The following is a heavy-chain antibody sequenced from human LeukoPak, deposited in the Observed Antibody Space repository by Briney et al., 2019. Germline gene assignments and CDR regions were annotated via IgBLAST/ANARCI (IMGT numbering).Heavy chain of an antibody. CDR2: IKQDGSEK. J-gene: IGHJ4*02. CDR1: GFTFSSYW. CDR3: ARDNDYSYYFDY. D-gene: IGHD4-11*01. Sequence: GGSLRLSCAASGFTFSSYWMSWVRQAPGKGLEWVANIKQDGSEKYYVDSVKGRFTISSENAKNSLYLQMNSLRAEDTAVYYCARDNDYSYYFDYWGQGTLVTVSS. V-gene: IGHV3-7*01.